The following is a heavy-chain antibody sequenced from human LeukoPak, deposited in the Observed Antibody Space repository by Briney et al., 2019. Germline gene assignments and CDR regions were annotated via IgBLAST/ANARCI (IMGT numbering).Heavy chain of an antibody. Sequence: GGSLRLSCAASGFTFSIYAMSWVRQAPGKGLEWVSAISGSGGNTYYADSVKGRFTISRDNSKNTLYLQMNSLRAEDTAVYYCAKDRVVATIPYYFDCWGQGTLATVSS. D-gene: IGHD5-12*01. CDR1: GFTFSIYA. CDR2: ISGSGGNT. CDR3: AKDRVVATIPYYFDC. V-gene: IGHV3-23*01. J-gene: IGHJ4*02.